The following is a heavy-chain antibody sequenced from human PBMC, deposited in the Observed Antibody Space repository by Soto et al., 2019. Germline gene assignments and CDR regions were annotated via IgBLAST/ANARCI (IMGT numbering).Heavy chain of an antibody. V-gene: IGHV1-18*01. CDR1: GYDFTSYD. CDR2: ISAHNGNT. D-gene: IGHD1-1*01. CDR3: ARGRYGDY. J-gene: IGHJ4*02. Sequence: QVHLVQSGAEVKKPGASVKVSCKGSGYDFTSYDITWVRHAPGQGLEWMAWISAHNGNTDYAQKLQGRVTVTRDTSTSTAYMELRSLRSDDTAVYYCARGRYGDYWGQGALVTVSS.